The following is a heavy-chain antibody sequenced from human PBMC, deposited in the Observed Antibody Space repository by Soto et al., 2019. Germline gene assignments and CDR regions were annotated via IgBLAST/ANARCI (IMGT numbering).Heavy chain of an antibody. J-gene: IGHJ4*02. CDR3: ARVGGVAARTFDY. D-gene: IGHD6-6*01. V-gene: IGHV4-59*01. CDR1: GGSINDSY. CDR2: IYYSGST. Sequence: QVQLQESGPGLVKASETLSLTCTVSGGSINDSYWSWIRQPPGKGLEWIGYIYYSGSTDYNPSLRGRVTISVDTSKNQSSRKLRSVTAADTAVYYCARVGGVAARTFDYWGQGTLVTVSS.